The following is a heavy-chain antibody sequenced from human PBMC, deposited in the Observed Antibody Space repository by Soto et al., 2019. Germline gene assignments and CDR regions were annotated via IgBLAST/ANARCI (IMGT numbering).Heavy chain of an antibody. Sequence: EVQLLESGGGLVQPGGSLRLSCAASGFTFSSYAMSWVRQAPGKGLEWVSAISGSGGSTYYADSVKGRITISRDNSKNTLYLQMNSVRAEDTAVYYCAKLGGWLSVSDAFDIWGQGTMVTVSS. CDR2: ISGSGGST. J-gene: IGHJ3*02. CDR3: AKLGGWLSVSDAFDI. CDR1: GFTFSSYA. V-gene: IGHV3-23*01. D-gene: IGHD3-9*01.